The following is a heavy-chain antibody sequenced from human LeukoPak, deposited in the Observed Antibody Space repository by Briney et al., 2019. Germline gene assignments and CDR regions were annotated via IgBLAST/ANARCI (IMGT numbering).Heavy chain of an antibody. CDR2: IYYSGST. V-gene: IGHV4-59*01. CDR1: GGSLSRYY. CDR3: AGDGYKTNWYFDL. J-gene: IGHJ2*01. D-gene: IGHD5-24*01. Sequence: SETLSLPCTASGGSLSRYYWSWIRQPPGKGLEWIWYIYYSGSTNYNPSLKSRVTISVDTSKNQFSLKLSSVTAADTAVYYCAGDGYKTNWYFDLWGRGTLVTVSS.